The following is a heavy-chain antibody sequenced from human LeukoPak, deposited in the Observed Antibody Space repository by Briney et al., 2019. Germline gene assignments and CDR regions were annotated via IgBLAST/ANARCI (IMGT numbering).Heavy chain of an antibody. CDR1: GFTVSSNY. Sequence: PGGSLRLSCAASGFTVSSNYMSWVRQAPGKGLEWVSVIYSGGSTYYADSVKGRFTISRDNSKNTLYLQMNSLRAEDTAVYCCAREGRSTYDFWSGYSHYYYYYMDVWGKGTTVTVSS. J-gene: IGHJ6*03. V-gene: IGHV3-53*01. CDR2: IYSGGST. D-gene: IGHD3-3*01. CDR3: AREGRSTYDFWSGYSHYYYYYMDV.